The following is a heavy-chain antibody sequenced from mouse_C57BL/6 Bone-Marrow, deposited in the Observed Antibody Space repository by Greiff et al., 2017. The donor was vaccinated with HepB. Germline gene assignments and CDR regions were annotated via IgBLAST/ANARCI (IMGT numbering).Heavy chain of an antibody. CDR1: GFTFSSYG. V-gene: IGHV5-6*01. Sequence: EVHLVESGGDLVKPGGSLKLSCAASGFTFSSYGMSWVRQTPDKRLEWVATISSGGSYTYYPDSVKGRFTISRDNAKNTLYLQMSSLKSEDTAMYYCARQRKLYDGTLYAMDYWGQGTSVTVSS. D-gene: IGHD2-3*01. CDR2: ISSGGSYT. CDR3: ARQRKLYDGTLYAMDY. J-gene: IGHJ4*01.